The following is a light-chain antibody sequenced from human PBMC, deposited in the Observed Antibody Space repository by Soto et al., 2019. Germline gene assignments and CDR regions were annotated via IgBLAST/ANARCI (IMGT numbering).Light chain of an antibody. V-gene: IGLV2-8*01. J-gene: IGLJ2*01. CDR1: SSDIGDYNF. Sequence: QSALTQPASASGSPGQSVTISCTETSSDIGDYNFVSWYQHHPGKAPKLIIYEASKRPSGVPDRFSASKSGNTASLTVSGLQAEDEADYYCSSYAGDSGFLFGGGTKLTVL. CDR2: EAS. CDR3: SSYAGDSGFL.